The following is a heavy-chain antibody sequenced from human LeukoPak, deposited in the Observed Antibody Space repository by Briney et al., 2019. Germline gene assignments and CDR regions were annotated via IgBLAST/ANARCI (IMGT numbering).Heavy chain of an antibody. Sequence: PSETLSLTCTVSGGSVNNYFWSWIRRPPGKGLEWIGYIDDSGNTDYNPSLKSQVSISIAKSKNQFFLKLSSVTAADTAMYYCARPDYYGSGSHTVFDAFDIWGQGTRVTVSS. V-gene: IGHV4-59*02. CDR1: GGSVNNYF. CDR3: ARPDYYGSGSHTVFDAFDI. CDR2: IDDSGNT. D-gene: IGHD3-10*01. J-gene: IGHJ3*02.